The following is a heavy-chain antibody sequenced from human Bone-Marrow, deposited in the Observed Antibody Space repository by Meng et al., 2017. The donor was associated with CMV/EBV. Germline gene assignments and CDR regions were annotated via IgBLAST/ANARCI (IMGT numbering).Heavy chain of an antibody. CDR2: ISSSSRYI. J-gene: IGHJ6*02. CDR3: VREPDYYGMDV. CDR1: GFTFDDYA. Sequence: GGSLKISCAASGFTFDDYAMHWVRQAPGKGLEWVSSISSSSRYIYYADSVKGRFTISRDNTKNSLYLQMNSLRAEDTAVYYCVREPDYYGMDVWGPGTKVTVSS. V-gene: IGHV3-21*01.